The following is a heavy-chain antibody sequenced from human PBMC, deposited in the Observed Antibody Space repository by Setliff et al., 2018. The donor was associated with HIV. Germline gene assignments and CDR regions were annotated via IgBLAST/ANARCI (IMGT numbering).Heavy chain of an antibody. CDR2: VFYNGDT. Sequence: TSETLSLTCTVSGGSIRSYYWSWIRQSPGKGLEWIGYVFYNGDTAYNPSLKSRLTISVDTSKNQFSLKLSSVTAADTAVYYCARQPRWLQFPRYFDYWGQGTLVTVSS. CDR1: GGSIRSYY. D-gene: IGHD5-12*01. J-gene: IGHJ4*02. V-gene: IGHV4-59*08. CDR3: ARQPRWLQFPRYFDY.